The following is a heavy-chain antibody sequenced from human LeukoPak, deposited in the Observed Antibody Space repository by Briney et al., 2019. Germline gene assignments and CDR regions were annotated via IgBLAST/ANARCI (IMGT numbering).Heavy chain of an antibody. V-gene: IGHV3-21*01. D-gene: IGHD3-10*01. CDR3: ARGRRGDLSDFDY. J-gene: IGHJ4*02. CDR1: GFTFSSYS. CDR2: ISSSSSYT. Sequence: GGSLRLSCAASGFTFSSYSMNWVRQAPGKGLEWVSSISSSSSYTYYADSAKGRFTIARDNAKNSLYLQMNSLRAEYTAVYYCARGRRGDLSDFDYWGQGTLVTVSS.